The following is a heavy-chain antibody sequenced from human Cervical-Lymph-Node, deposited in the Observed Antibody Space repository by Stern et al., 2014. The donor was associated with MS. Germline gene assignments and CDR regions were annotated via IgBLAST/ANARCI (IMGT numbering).Heavy chain of an antibody. V-gene: IGHV3-30*18. CDR2: ISYDVSTK. J-gene: IGHJ2*01. D-gene: IGHD4-17*01. CDR3: AKDWEYDGDIGWYSDV. CDR1: GFGFSHYG. Sequence: VHLVESGGGVVQPGRSLRVSCAASGFGFSHYGMNWVRQAPGKGLEWVAFISYDVSTKYYADSVKGRFTISRDNSNDMVYLQMDSLRTEDTAVYYCAKDWEYDGDIGWYSDVWGRGTLVTVSS.